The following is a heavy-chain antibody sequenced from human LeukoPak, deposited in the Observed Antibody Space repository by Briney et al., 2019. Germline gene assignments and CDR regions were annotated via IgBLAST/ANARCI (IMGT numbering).Heavy chain of an antibody. CDR1: GYSFTSYR. V-gene: IGHV5-51*01. J-gene: IGHJ5*02. D-gene: IGHD2-2*01. CDR2: IYPGDSDT. Sequence: GESLKISCKGSGYSFTSYRIGWVRQMPGKGLEWMGIIYPGDSDTRYSPSFQGQVTISADKSISTAYLQWSSLKASDTAMYYCARRYCSSTSCYPNWFDPWGQGTLVTVSS. CDR3: ARRYCSSTSCYPNWFDP.